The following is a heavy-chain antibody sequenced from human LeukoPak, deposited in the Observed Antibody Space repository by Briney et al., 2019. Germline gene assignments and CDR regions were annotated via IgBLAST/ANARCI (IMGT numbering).Heavy chain of an antibody. V-gene: IGHV3-21*01. CDR3: ARGADDYGDYENAFDI. Sequence: GGCLRLSWAAPGFTFSSYRMNWVRQTPGKGLEWVSSISSSTSYIYYADSVKGRFNISRDNAKNPLYLQMNSLRVEDTAVYYCARGADDYGDYENAFDIWGQGTMVTVSS. CDR2: ISSSTSYI. D-gene: IGHD4-17*01. CDR1: GFTFSSYR. J-gene: IGHJ3*02.